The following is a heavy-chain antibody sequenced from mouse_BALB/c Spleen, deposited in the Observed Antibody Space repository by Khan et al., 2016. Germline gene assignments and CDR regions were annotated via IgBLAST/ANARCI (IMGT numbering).Heavy chain of an antibody. CDR2: MNTYTGDP. CDR3: ARRSTMIYYYAMYY. CDR1: GYTFTNFG. D-gene: IGHD2-4*01. V-gene: IGHV9-3-1*01. J-gene: IGHJ4*01. Sequence: QIQLVQSGPELKKPGETVKISCKASGYTFTNFGMNWVKQAPGKGLKWMGWMNTYTGDPTYADDFKGRFAFSLETSASTAYLQINNLKNEDTATYFCARRSTMIYYYAMYYWCQGTSVTFSS.